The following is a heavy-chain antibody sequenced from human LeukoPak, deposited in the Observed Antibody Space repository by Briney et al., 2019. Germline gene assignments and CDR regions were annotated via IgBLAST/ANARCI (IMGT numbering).Heavy chain of an antibody. V-gene: IGHV1-2*02. J-gene: IGHJ4*02. D-gene: IGHD3-3*02. CDR2: INPNSGGT. CDR3: ARASPPRRISSRYYFDY. CDR1: GYTFTGYY. Sequence: ASVKVFCKASGYTFTGYYMHWVRQAPGQGLEWMGWINPNSGGTNYAQKFQGRVTMTRDTSISTAYMELSRLRSDDTAVYYCARASPPRRISSRYYFDYWGQGTLVTVSS.